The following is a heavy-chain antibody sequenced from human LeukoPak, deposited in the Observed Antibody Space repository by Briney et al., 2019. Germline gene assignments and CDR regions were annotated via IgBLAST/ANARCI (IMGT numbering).Heavy chain of an antibody. Sequence: SETLSLTCTVSGGSISSYYWSWIRQPPGKGLEWIGYIYTSGSTNYNPSLKSRVTISVDTSKNQFSLKLSSVTAADTAVYYCARITMVRGVMAYYFDYWGQGTLVTVSS. CDR1: GGSISSYY. D-gene: IGHD3-10*01. V-gene: IGHV4-4*09. J-gene: IGHJ4*02. CDR3: ARITMVRGVMAYYFDY. CDR2: IYTSGST.